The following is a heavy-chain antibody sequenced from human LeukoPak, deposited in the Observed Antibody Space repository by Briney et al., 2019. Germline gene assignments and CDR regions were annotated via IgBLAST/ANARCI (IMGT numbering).Heavy chain of an antibody. V-gene: IGHV3-23*01. Sequence: PGGSLRLSCAPSGFTFSSYAMGWVRQAPGKGLECVSNIRSGGGTTYYADSVKGRLTISRDNSRNTLYLQMNSLRAEDTAVYYCAKEGSGSYYDSWGQGTLVTVSS. CDR3: AKEGSGSYYDS. J-gene: IGHJ4*02. CDR2: IRSGGGTT. CDR1: GFTFSSYA. D-gene: IGHD1-26*01.